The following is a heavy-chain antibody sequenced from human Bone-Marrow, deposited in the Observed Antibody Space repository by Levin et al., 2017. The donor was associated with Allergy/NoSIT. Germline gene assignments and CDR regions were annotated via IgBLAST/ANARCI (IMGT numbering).Heavy chain of an antibody. Sequence: SGPTLVKPTHTLTLTCGFSGFSLTTSGVGVAWIRQPPGKALEWLALIYCDDDKRYSPSLRSRLTITTDTSKDQVVLTMTNLDPVDTATYYCAHRKIDRGYYNVDYWGQGTLVIVSS. CDR2: IYCDDDK. CDR1: GFSLTTSGVG. D-gene: IGHD3-9*01. J-gene: IGHJ4*02. V-gene: IGHV2-5*02. CDR3: AHRKIDRGYYNVDY.